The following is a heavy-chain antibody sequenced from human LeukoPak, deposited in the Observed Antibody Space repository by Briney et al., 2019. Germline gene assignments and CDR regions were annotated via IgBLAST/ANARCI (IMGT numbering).Heavy chain of an antibody. Sequence: ASVKVSCKASGYTFTGYYMFWVRQAPGQGLEWMGWINPNTGATKYAQNFQGRVTLTMDTSIRTTFMELSSLRSDDTAFYYCARDERFCNGDNHYPDLGYWGQGTLVTVSS. CDR2: INPNTGAT. CDR3: ARDERFCNGDNHYPDLGY. J-gene: IGHJ4*02. CDR1: GYTFTGYY. V-gene: IGHV1-2*02. D-gene: IGHD2-15*01.